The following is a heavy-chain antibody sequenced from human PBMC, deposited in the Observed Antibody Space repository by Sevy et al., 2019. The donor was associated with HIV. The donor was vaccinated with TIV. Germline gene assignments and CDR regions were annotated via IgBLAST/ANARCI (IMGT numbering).Heavy chain of an antibody. J-gene: IGHJ4*02. V-gene: IGHV3-33*01. CDR1: RFSFSSHG. CDR2: IWYDGSNK. Sequence: GGSLRLSCVGSRFSFSSHGMHWVRQAPGKGLEWLATIWYDGSNKYYADSVKGRFTISKDNSQNTLYLQMNSLRADDRASDYCAGEGQFIWVGGHESYFDFWGQGTLVTVSS. D-gene: IGHD5-12*01. CDR3: AGEGQFIWVGGHESYFDF.